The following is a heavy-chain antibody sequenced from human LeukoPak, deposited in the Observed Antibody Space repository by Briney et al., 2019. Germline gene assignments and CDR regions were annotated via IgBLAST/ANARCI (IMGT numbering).Heavy chain of an antibody. CDR2: IYTSGST. D-gene: IGHD1-26*01. Sequence: SETPSLTCTVWGGSISSGSYYWSWIRQPAGKGLEWIGRIYTSGSTNYNPSLKSRVTISVDTSKNQFSLKLSSVTAADTAVYYCASLKVGATKGGFDYWGQGTLVTVSS. CDR3: ASLKVGATKGGFDY. V-gene: IGHV4-61*02. J-gene: IGHJ4*02. CDR1: GGSISSGSYY.